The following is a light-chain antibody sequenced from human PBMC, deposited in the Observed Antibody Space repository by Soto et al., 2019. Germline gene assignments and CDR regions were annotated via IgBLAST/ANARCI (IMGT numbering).Light chain of an antibody. V-gene: IGLV2-14*01. CDR3: SSFTSSSTVV. J-gene: IGLJ2*01. Sequence: QSALTQPASVSGSPGQSITISCTGTSSDIGGYNYVSWYQQHPGKAPKLMIYEVTHRPSGVSFRFSGSKSGNTASLTISGLQAEDEADYFCSSFTSSSTVVFGGGTKVTVL. CDR1: SSDIGGYNY. CDR2: EVT.